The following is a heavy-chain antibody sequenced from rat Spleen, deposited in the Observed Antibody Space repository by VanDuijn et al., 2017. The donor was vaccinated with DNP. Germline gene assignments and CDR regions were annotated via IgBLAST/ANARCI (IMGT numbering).Heavy chain of an antibody. J-gene: IGHJ2*01. CDR2: IWTGGST. D-gene: IGHD1-2*01. V-gene: IGHV2-15*01. CDR3: TRGRIYPFDY. CDR1: GFLLTSYG. Sequence: QVQLKESGPGLVQPSQTLSLTCTVSGFLLTSYGVSWVRQPPGKGLEWGGVIWTGGSTDYNSVLKSRLTISRDTFKGQVFLKMNSLQTEDTATFFCTRGRIYPFDYWGQGVMVTVSS.